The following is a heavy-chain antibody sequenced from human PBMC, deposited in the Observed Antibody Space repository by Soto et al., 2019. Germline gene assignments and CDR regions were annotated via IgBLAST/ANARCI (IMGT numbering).Heavy chain of an antibody. J-gene: IGHJ3*01. CDR1: GFIFTNYA. D-gene: IGHD5-12*01. Sequence: LRLSCAASGFIFTNYAMNWVRQAPGEGLEWVSVIGGRGNSAYYADSVQGRFTISRDNSKNTLSLQMSSLTADDTAIYYCVREGRGSLDFWGRGTMVTVS. CDR3: VREGRGSLDF. V-gene: IGHV3-23*01. CDR2: IGGRGNSA.